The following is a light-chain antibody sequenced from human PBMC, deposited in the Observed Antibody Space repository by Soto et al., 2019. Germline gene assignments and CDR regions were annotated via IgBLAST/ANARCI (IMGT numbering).Light chain of an antibody. J-gene: IGLJ3*02. Sequence: QAVVTQEPSLTVSPGETVTLTCGSNIGPVTSRLYPHWFQQRPGQAPITLIYDTTNKHSRTPARFSGSLLGDKAALTLSDAQPEDEAEYFRMVSYAGSRVFGGGTKLTVL. CDR2: DTT. V-gene: IGLV7-46*01. CDR3: MVSYAGSRV. CDR1: IGPVTSRLY.